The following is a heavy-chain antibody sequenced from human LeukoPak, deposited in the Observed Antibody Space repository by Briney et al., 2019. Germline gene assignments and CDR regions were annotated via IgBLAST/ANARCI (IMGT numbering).Heavy chain of an antibody. D-gene: IGHD3-16*01. Sequence: SETLSLTCTVSGYSISSGYYWGWIRQPPGKGLEWIGSIYHSGVTDYNPSLKSRVTISVDTSKNQFSLKLSSVTAADTAVYNCARVGGSAYPSTGFDFWGQGTLVTVSS. V-gene: IGHV4-38-2*02. CDR3: ARVGGSAYPSTGFDF. CDR1: GYSISSGYY. J-gene: IGHJ5*01. CDR2: IYHSGVT.